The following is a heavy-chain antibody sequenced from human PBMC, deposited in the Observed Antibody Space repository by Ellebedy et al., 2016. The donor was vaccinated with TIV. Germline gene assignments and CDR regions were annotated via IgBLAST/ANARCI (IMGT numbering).Heavy chain of an antibody. Sequence: GESLKISCAASEFAFETDWMTWVRQAPGKGLEWVANINQEGSDKSYVDSVKGRFTIFRDNAKSSLYLQMNSLRAEDTAVYYCASLLNDYDDLTIDSWGQGTLVTVSS. CDR3: ASLLNDYDDLTIDS. CDR1: EFAFETDW. J-gene: IGHJ5*01. CDR2: INQEGSDK. V-gene: IGHV3-7*01. D-gene: IGHD4-17*01.